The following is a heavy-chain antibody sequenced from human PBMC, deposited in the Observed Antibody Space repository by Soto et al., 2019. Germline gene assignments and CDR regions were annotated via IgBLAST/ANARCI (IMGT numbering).Heavy chain of an antibody. CDR2: IYYSGST. CDR1: GGSISSGGCY. D-gene: IGHD3-22*01. J-gene: IGHJ5*02. Sequence: SETLSLTCTVSGGSISSGGCYWSWIRQHPGKGLEWIGYIYYSGSTYYNPSLKSRVTISVDTSKNQFSLKLSSVTAADTAVYYCARFYYYDSSGYYSSNWFDPWGQGTLVTVSS. CDR3: ARFYYYDSSGYYSSNWFDP. V-gene: IGHV4-31*03.